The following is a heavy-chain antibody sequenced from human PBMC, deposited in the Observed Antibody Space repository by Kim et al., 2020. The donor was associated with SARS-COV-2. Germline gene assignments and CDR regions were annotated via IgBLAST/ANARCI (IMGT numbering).Heavy chain of an antibody. V-gene: IGHV3-43*02. CDR2: ISADGSNT. J-gene: IGHJ6*02. D-gene: IGHD2-2*01. Sequence: GGSLRLSCVASAFRFEDYAIQWVRQVPGKGLEWISLISADGSNTNYADSVKGRFTVSRDNNKNSVSLQMNSLGKEDTAFYYCAKDICSSTSCPYYYYYGMDVWGQGTTVIVSS. CDR3: AKDICSSTSCPYYYYYGMDV. CDR1: AFRFEDYA.